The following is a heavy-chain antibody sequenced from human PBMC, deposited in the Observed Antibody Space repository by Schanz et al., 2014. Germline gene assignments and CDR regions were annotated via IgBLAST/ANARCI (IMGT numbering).Heavy chain of an antibody. Sequence: VQLLESGGTVVQPGGSLRVSCAASGFTFSSYAMHWVRQAPGKGLEWVAVMSYDGSNKYYADSVKGRFTISRDTPKNTLYVQMNSLRADDTAVYYCATEGPRGTRHPINYYYAMDNWGQGTKVTV. CDR2: MSYDGSNK. CDR1: GFTFSSYA. D-gene: IGHD6-6*01. J-gene: IGHJ6*02. V-gene: IGHV3-30-3*01. CDR3: ATEGPRGTRHPINYYYAMDN.